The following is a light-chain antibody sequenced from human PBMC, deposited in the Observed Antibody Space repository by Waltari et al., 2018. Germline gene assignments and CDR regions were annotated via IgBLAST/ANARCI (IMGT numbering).Light chain of an antibody. CDR1: TSNVGSYTL. J-gene: IGLJ2*01. CDR2: EGN. V-gene: IGLV2-23*03. Sequence: QSALTQPASVSGSPGQSITISCTGFTSNVGSYTLVPWYQKHPGNAPKPLIYEGNRRPSGVSNRFSGSKSDNTASLTLSGLQAEDEADYYCCSNVGSSVFFGGGTKLTVL. CDR3: CSNVGSSVF.